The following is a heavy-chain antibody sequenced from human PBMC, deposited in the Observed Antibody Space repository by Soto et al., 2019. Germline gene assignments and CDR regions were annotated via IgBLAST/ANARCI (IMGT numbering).Heavy chain of an antibody. D-gene: IGHD6-19*01. CDR1: GGSISSGGYY. J-gene: IGHJ6*02. CDR3: ARDQAVAGTRRYYYYYGMDV. V-gene: IGHV4-61*08. Sequence: SEILSLTCTVSGGSISSGGYYWSWIRQHPGKGLEWIGYIYYSGSTNYNPSLKSRVTIPVDTSKNQFSLKLSSVTAADTAVYYCARDQAVAGTRRYYYYYGMDVWGQGTTVTVSS. CDR2: IYYSGST.